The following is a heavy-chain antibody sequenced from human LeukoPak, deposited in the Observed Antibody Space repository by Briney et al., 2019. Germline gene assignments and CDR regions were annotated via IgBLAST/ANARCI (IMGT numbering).Heavy chain of an antibody. V-gene: IGHV1-24*01. CDR1: GYTLTELS. Sequence: ASVKVSCKVSGYTLTELSMHWVRQAPGKGLEWTGGFDPEDGEAIYAQKFQGRVTMTEDTSTDTAYMELSSLRSEDTAVYYCATAYCGGDCYSAWYFDLWGRGTLVTVSS. D-gene: IGHD2-21*02. CDR3: ATAYCGGDCYSAWYFDL. CDR2: FDPEDGEA. J-gene: IGHJ2*01.